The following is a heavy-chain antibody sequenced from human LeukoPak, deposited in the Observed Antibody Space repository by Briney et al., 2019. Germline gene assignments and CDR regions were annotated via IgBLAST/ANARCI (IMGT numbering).Heavy chain of an antibody. Sequence: GGSLRLSCAASGSTFSSYEMNWVRQAPGKGLEWVSYISSSGSTIYYADSVEGRFTISRDNAKNSLYLQMSSLRAEDTAVYYCARDPDSYGYMSMDVWGKGTTVTVSS. J-gene: IGHJ6*03. CDR1: GSTFSSYE. CDR3: ARDPDSYGYMSMDV. CDR2: ISSSGSTI. D-gene: IGHD5-18*01. V-gene: IGHV3-48*03.